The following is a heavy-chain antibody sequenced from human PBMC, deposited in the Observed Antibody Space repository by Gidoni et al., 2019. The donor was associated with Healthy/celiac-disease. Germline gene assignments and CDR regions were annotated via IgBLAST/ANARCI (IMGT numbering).Heavy chain of an antibody. CDR3: AKDSGSYQPHFDY. Sequence: EVQLVESGGVVVEPAGSLRLSRAASGFTFDDYTMHWVRQAPGKGLEWVSLISWDGGSTYYAYSVKGRFTISRDNSKNSLYLQMNSLRTEDTALYYCAKDSGSYQPHFDYWGQGTLVTVSS. D-gene: IGHD1-26*01. V-gene: IGHV3-43*01. CDR2: ISWDGGST. J-gene: IGHJ4*02. CDR1: GFTFDDYT.